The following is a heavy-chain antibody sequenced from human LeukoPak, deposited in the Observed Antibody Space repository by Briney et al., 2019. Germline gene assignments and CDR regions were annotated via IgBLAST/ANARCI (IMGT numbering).Heavy chain of an antibody. CDR1: GGSISSYF. D-gene: IGHD3-10*01. Sequence: PSETLSLTCTVSGGSISSYFWSWIRQPAGKGLEWIGRIYTSGITNCNPSLKSRVTMSVDTSKNQFSLKLSSVTAADTAVYYCARGKYYSDAFDIWGQGTMVTVSS. V-gene: IGHV4-4*07. CDR3: ARGKYYSDAFDI. CDR2: IYTSGIT. J-gene: IGHJ3*02.